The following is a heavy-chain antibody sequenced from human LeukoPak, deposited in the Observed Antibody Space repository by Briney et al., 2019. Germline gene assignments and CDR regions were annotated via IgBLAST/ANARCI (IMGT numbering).Heavy chain of an antibody. CDR2: IYSGGST. J-gene: IGHJ3*02. D-gene: IGHD2-2*02. V-gene: IGHV3-53*01. CDR1: GFTVSSNC. Sequence: GGSLRLSCAASGFTVSSNCMSWVRQAPGKGLEWVSVIYSGGSTYYADSVKGRFTISRDNSKNTLYLQMNSLRAEDTAVYYCARDPGGPHTVKWDAFDIWGQGTMVTVSS. CDR3: ARDPGGPHTVKWDAFDI.